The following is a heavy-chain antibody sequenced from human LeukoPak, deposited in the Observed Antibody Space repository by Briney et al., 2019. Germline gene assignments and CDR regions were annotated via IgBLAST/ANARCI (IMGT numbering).Heavy chain of an antibody. D-gene: IGHD6-13*01. CDR3: ARAGGGSSSYRYFDL. CDR2: IYYSGST. Sequence: SETLSLTCTVSGGSISSYYWSWIRQPPGKGLEWIGYIYYSGSTNYNPSLKSRVTISVDTSKNQFSLKLSSVTAADTAVYYCARAGGGSSSYRYFDLWGRGTLVTVSS. CDR1: GGSISSYY. V-gene: IGHV4-59*01. J-gene: IGHJ2*01.